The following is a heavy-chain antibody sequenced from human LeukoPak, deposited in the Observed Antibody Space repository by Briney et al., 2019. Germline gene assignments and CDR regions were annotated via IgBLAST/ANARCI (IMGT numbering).Heavy chain of an antibody. CDR2: INPNSGGI. D-gene: IGHD2-2*01. Sequence: SVSVSCKASGYTFTDYYMHWARQAPGQGLEWMGWINPNSGGINFVQKFQGRVTMTRDTSISTAYMELSSLRSDDTAVYYCARDCSRTSCYSDYWGQGTLVTVSS. J-gene: IGHJ4*02. CDR1: GYTFTDYY. V-gene: IGHV1-2*02. CDR3: ARDCSRTSCYSDY.